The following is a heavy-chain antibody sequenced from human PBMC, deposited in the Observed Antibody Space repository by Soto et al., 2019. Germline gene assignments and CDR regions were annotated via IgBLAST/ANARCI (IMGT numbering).Heavy chain of an antibody. Sequence: KQSQTLSLTCAISGDSVSSNSAAWNWIRQSPSRGLEWLGRTYYRSKWYNDYAVSVKSRITINPDTSKNQFSLQLNSVTPEDTAVYYCASSRIAVAGQTGNYFDYWGQGTLVTVSS. V-gene: IGHV6-1*01. CDR1: GDSVSSNSAA. J-gene: IGHJ4*02. D-gene: IGHD6-19*01. CDR2: TYYRSKWYN. CDR3: ASSRIAVAGQTGNYFDY.